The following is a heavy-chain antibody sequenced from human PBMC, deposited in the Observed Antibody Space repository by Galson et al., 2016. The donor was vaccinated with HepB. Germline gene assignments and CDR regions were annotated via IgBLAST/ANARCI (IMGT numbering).Heavy chain of an antibody. CDR2: INPKIGGT. J-gene: IGHJ4*02. CDR1: GYTFTGYY. V-gene: IGHV1-2*02. Sequence: SVKVSCKASGYTFTGYYIHWVRQAPGQGLEWMGWINPKIGGTNYAQKFQGRVTMTRDTSINTAYMEVRRLRSDDTAVYYCARALRPLSGSYLDYWGQGTLVTVSS. D-gene: IGHD1-26*01. CDR3: ARALRPLSGSYLDY.